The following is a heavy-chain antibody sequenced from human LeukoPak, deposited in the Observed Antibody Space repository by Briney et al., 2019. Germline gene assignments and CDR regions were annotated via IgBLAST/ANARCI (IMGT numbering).Heavy chain of an antibody. CDR1: GFTFSDYY. CDR3: ARDSPVGYDFWSGYYNRHIDY. J-gene: IGHJ4*02. D-gene: IGHD3-3*01. Sequence: GGSLRLSCAASGFTFSDYYMSWIRQAPGKGLEWVSYISSSGSTIYYADSVKGRFTISRDNAKNSLYLQMNSLRAEDTAVYYCARDSPVGYDFWSGYYNRHIDYWGQGTLVTVSS. CDR2: ISSSGSTI. V-gene: IGHV3-11*01.